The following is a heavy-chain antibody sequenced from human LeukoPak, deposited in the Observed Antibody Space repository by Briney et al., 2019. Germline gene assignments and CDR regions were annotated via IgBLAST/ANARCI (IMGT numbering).Heavy chain of an antibody. Sequence: GGSLRLSCAASGFTFSSYCMNWVRQAAGEWLEWDSYISYSSSTIYYADSVRGRFTISRENAKNSLYLQMNSLRAEDTAVYYCARGQPSGSSGYEQYFFDYWGQGTLVTVSS. J-gene: IGHJ4*02. D-gene: IGHD3-22*01. V-gene: IGHV3-48*01. CDR2: ISYSSSTI. CDR3: ARGQPSGSSGYEQYFFDY. CDR1: GFTFSSYC.